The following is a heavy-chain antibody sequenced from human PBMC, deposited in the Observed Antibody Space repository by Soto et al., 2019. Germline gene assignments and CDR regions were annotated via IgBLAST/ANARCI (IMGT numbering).Heavy chain of an antibody. Sequence: PGGSLRLSCAASGFTFSSYAMSWVRQAPGKGLEWVAVISYDGSNKYYADSVKGRFTISRDNSKNTLYLQMNSLRAEDTAVYYCARGYCSGGSCPPGGDAFDIWGQGTMVTVSS. J-gene: IGHJ3*02. CDR3: ARGYCSGGSCPPGGDAFDI. CDR1: GFTFSSYA. V-gene: IGHV3-30-3*01. CDR2: ISYDGSNK. D-gene: IGHD2-15*01.